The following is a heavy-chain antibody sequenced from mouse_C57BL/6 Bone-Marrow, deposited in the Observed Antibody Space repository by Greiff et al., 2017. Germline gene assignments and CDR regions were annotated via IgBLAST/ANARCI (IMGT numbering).Heavy chain of an antibody. CDR2: IDPSASYP. CDR3: ARRIRSWFAY. CDR1: GYTFTSYW. V-gene: IGHV1-69*01. J-gene: IGHJ3*01. Sequence: VQLQQPGAELVMPGASVKLSCKASGYTFTSYWMHWVKQRPGQGLEWIGEIDPSASYPNYNQTFKGKSTLTVDKASSTAYMQLSSLTSADSAVYYCARRIRSWFAYWGQGTLVTVSA.